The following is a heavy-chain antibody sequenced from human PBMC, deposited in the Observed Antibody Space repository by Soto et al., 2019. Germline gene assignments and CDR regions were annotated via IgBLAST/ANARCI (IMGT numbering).Heavy chain of an antibody. CDR2: IDTSGSNI. J-gene: IGHJ4*02. CDR1: GFTFSNYD. V-gene: IGHV3-48*03. CDR3: ASHYDMWSGYLSPVDY. D-gene: IGHD3-3*01. Sequence: GGSLRLSCAASGFTFSNYDMHWVRQAPGKGLEWVSYIDTSGSNIYYADSVKGRFTITRDNAKNSLYLEMNSLRDEDTAVYYCASHYDMWSGYLSPVDYWGQGTLVTVSS.